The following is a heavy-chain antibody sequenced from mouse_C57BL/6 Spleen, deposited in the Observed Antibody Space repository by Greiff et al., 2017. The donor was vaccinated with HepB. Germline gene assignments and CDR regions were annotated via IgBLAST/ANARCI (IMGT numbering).Heavy chain of an antibody. CDR2: ISYDGSN. Sequence: EVKLQESGPGLVKPSQSLSLTCSVTGYSITSGYYWNWIRQFPGNKLEWMGYISYDGSNNYNPSLKNRISITRDTSKNQFFLKLNSVTTEDTATYYCARGGDGYYGDYAMDYWGQGTSVTVSS. J-gene: IGHJ4*01. V-gene: IGHV3-6*01. D-gene: IGHD2-3*01. CDR3: ARGGDGYYGDYAMDY. CDR1: GYSITSGYY.